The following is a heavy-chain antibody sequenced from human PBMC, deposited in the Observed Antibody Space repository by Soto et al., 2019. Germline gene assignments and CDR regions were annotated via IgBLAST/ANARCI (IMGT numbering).Heavy chain of an antibody. Sequence: QVHLVQSGAEVRETGASVRISCEASGYTFTDYAIHWVRQAHGQRPEWMGWINAANGNINSARPFRGRVTLTIDKSASSAYLDQTRLSSEDTAVYFCARRGITGTNTDYYGLDVWGQGTAVTVSS. D-gene: IGHD1-20*01. CDR2: INAANGNI. V-gene: IGHV1-3*01. J-gene: IGHJ6*02. CDR1: GYTFTDYA. CDR3: ARRGITGTNTDYYGLDV.